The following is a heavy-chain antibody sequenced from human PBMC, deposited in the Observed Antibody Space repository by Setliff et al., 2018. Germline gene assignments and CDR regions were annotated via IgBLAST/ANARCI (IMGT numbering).Heavy chain of an antibody. CDR2: IIPILGIA. D-gene: IGHD6-19*01. V-gene: IGHV1-69*10. CDR3: ARGLHSSGWYWAFDY. J-gene: IGHJ4*02. CDR1: GGTFSSYA. Sequence: RASVKVSCKASGGTFSSYAISWVRQAPGQGLEWMGGIIPILGIANYAQKFQGRVTITADESTSTAYMELSSLRSEDTAVYYCARGLHSSGWYWAFDYWGQGTLVTVSS.